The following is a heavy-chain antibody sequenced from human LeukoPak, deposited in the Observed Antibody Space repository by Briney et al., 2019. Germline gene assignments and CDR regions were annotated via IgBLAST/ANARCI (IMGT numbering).Heavy chain of an antibody. D-gene: IGHD3-22*01. V-gene: IGHV3-64*04. CDR2: ISSNGGST. Sequence: PGGSLRLSCSASGFTFSSYAMHWVRQAPGKGLEYVSAISSNGGSTYYADSVKGRFTISRDNSKNTLYLQMNSLRAEDTAVYYCARTRSSGYLTFVYWGQGILVTVSS. CDR3: ARTRSSGYLTFVY. J-gene: IGHJ4*02. CDR1: GFTFSSYA.